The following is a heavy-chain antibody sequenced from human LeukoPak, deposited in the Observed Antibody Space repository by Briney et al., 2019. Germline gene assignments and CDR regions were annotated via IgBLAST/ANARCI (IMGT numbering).Heavy chain of an antibody. CDR3: ARGLIRGAQDS. V-gene: IGHV4-34*01. D-gene: IGHD2-15*01. Sequence: PSETLSLACAVYGGSFSGYYWSWIRQPPGKGLEWIGEINHSGSTNYNPSLKSRVTISVDTSKNQFSLKLCSVTAADTAVYYCARGLIRGAQDSWGQGTMVTVSS. CDR1: GGSFSGYY. J-gene: IGHJ3*02. CDR2: INHSGST.